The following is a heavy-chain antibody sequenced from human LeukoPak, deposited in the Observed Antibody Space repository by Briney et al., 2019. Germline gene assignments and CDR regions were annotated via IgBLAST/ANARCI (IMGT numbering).Heavy chain of an antibody. D-gene: IGHD1-7*01. CDR2: FNPSGGST. CDR1: GYTFTSYY. J-gene: IGHJ5*02. Sequence: ASVKVSCKASGYTFTSYYMHWVRQAPGQGLEWMGIFNPSGGSTSYAQKFQGRVTMTRDTSTSTVYMELSTLRSDDTAVYYCAREKTDITGTTNWFDPWGQGTLVTVSS. CDR3: AREKTDITGTTNWFDP. V-gene: IGHV1-46*01.